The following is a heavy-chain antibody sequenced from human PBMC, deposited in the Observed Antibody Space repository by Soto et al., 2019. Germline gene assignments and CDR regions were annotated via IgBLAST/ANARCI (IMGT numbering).Heavy chain of an antibody. Sequence: GGSLRLSCAASGFTFSTYSMNWVRQAPGKGLEWVSSISSSSSYIYYADSVKGRFTISRDNAKNSLYLQMNSLRAEDTAVYYCARIYSAASSLYYMDVWGKGTTVTVSS. CDR3: ARIYSAASSLYYMDV. V-gene: IGHV3-21*01. CDR2: ISSSSSYI. CDR1: GFTFSTYS. D-gene: IGHD6-13*01. J-gene: IGHJ6*03.